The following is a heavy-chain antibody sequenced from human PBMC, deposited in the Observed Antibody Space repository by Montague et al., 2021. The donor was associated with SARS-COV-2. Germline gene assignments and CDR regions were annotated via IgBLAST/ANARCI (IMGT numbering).Heavy chain of an antibody. Sequence: SLRLSCAASGFTFSSYAMHWVRQAPGKGLEWVAVISYDVSNKYYSDSVXVRFTISRDNSKNTLYLQMNSLRAEDTAVYYCARAAQKQYVLLWFGELLHDAFDIWGQGTMVTVSS. D-gene: IGHD3-10*01. CDR1: GFTFSSYA. V-gene: IGHV3-30-3*01. CDR3: ARAAQKQYVLLWFGELLHDAFDI. J-gene: IGHJ3*02. CDR2: ISYDVSNK.